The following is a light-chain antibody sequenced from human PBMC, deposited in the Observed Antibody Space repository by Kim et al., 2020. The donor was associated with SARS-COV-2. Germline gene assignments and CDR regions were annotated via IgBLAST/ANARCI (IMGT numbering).Light chain of an antibody. CDR3: LQYGSSPS. V-gene: IGKV3-20*01. CDR2: GAS. J-gene: IGKJ2*03. Sequence: EIVLTQSPGTLSLSPGERATLSCRASQSVSSSYLAWYQQKPGQAPRLLIYGASSRATGIPDRFSGSGSGTDFTLTISRLEPEDFAVYYCLQYGSSPSFGQRTKLMI. CDR1: QSVSSSY.